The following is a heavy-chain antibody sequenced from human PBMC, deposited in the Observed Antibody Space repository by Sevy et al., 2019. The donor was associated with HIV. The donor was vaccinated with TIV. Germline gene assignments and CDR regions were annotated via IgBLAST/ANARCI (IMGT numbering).Heavy chain of an antibody. J-gene: IGHJ4*02. V-gene: IGHV1-46*01. Sequence: ASVKVSCKASGYVLSYFHIHWVRQAPGQGPEWMGIIHPTGRDITYALKFQGRFTMTRDASTNTVYMDLSSLTSEDTAVYYCERGDSGSGRGFDYWGQGTLVTVSS. CDR1: GYVLSYFH. CDR3: ERGDSGSGRGFDY. D-gene: IGHD3-10*01. CDR2: IHPTGRDI.